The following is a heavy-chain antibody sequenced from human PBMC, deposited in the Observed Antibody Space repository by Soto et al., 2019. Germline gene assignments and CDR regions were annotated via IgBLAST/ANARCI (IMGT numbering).Heavy chain of an antibody. Sequence: QVQLVQSGAEVKKPGSSVKVSCKASGGTFSSYAISWVRQAPGQGLEWMGGIIPIFGTANYAQKFQGRVTITADESTSTAYMELSSLRSEDTAVYYCARDRWQLAAFYYYYGMDVWGQGTTVTASS. J-gene: IGHJ6*02. D-gene: IGHD6-6*01. CDR2: IIPIFGTA. V-gene: IGHV1-69*01. CDR1: GGTFSSYA. CDR3: ARDRWQLAAFYYYYGMDV.